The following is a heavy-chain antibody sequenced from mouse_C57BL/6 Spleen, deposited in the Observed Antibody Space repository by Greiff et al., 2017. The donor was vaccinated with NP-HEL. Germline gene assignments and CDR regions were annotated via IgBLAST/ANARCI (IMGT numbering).Heavy chain of an antibody. J-gene: IGHJ4*01. CDR3: TGTLRPYYAMDY. CDR2: IDPETGGT. Sequence: QVQLKESGAELVRPGASVTLSCKASGYTFTDYEMHWVKQTPVHGLEWIGAIDPETGGTAYNQKFKGKAILTADKSSSTAYMELRSLTSEDSAVYYCTGTLRPYYAMDYWGQGTSVTVSS. D-gene: IGHD1-1*01. V-gene: IGHV1-15*01. CDR1: GYTFTDYE.